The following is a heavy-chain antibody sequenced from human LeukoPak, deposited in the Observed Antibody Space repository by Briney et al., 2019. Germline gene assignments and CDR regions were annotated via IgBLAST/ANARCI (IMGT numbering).Heavy chain of an antibody. D-gene: IGHD3-3*01. CDR2: IYHSGST. CDR1: GASISSGDYY. J-gene: IGHJ4*02. V-gene: IGHV4-30-2*01. CDR3: ARVVITIFGVSIGGFDY. Sequence: SQTLSLTCTVSGASISSGDYYWSWIRQPPGKGLEWIGYIYHSGSTYYNPSLRSRVTISVDRSKNQFSLKLSSVTAADTAVYYCARVVITIFGVSIGGFDYWGQGTLVTVSS.